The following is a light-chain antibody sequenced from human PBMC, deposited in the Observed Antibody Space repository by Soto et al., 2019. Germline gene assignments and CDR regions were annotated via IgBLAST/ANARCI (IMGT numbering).Light chain of an antibody. Sequence: EIVFAQFSGTLSLSPGERATLSLRASQSVSNNYLAWYQQKPGRAPRFLIYGTSSRATGIPDRFSGSGSETDFSLTISRLEPEDFAVYYCHQYGSSPTTLGQGTKVDIK. CDR2: GTS. CDR3: HQYGSSPTT. V-gene: IGKV3-20*01. J-gene: IGKJ1*01. CDR1: QSVSNNY.